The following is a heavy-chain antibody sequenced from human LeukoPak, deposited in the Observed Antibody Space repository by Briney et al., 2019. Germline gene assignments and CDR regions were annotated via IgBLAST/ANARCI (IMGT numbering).Heavy chain of an antibody. D-gene: IGHD3-3*01. J-gene: IGHJ6*02. CDR1: GFTFSNFA. Sequence: PGGSLRLSCAASGFTFSNFAMHWVRQAPGKGLEWVAVIWNDGSHEYYADSVKGRFTISRDNSKNTLFLQMNSLRAEDTALYYCVRVQPGAITIFGVVRSGMDVWGQGTTVTVSS. V-gene: IGHV3-33*08. CDR2: IWNDGSHE. CDR3: VRVQPGAITIFGVVRSGMDV.